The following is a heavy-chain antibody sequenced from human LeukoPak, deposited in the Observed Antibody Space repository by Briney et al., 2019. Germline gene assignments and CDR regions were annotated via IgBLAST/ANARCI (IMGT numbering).Heavy chain of an antibody. J-gene: IGHJ4*02. CDR1: GFTFRNNG. Sequence: GGSLRLSCAVSGFTFRNNGMSWVRQAPGKGLEWVSAISGSGGSTYYADSVKGRFTISRDNSKNTLYLQMNSLRAEDTAVYYCAKSAAYSSGWYDYWGQGTLVTVSS. CDR2: ISGSGGST. D-gene: IGHD6-19*01. CDR3: AKSAAYSSGWYDY. V-gene: IGHV3-23*01.